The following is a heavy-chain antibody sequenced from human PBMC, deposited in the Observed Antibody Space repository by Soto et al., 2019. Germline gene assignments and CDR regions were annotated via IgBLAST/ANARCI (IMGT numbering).Heavy chain of an antibody. CDR1: GGSISSGGYS. CDR2: IYHSGIT. D-gene: IGHD5-12*01. CDR3: AAGGGLPRYC. V-gene: IGHV4-30-2*01. Sequence: QLQLQESGSGLVKHSQTLSLTCAVSGGSISSGGYSWSWIRQPPGKGLEWIGYIYHSGITYYNQSLKSRVTISVDRSKNHCSLKLSSVTAADTAVYYCAAGGGLPRYCWGQGTLVTVSS. J-gene: IGHJ4*02.